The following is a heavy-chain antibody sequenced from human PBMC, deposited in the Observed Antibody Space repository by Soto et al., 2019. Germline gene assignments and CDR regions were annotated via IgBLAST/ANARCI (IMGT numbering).Heavy chain of an antibody. V-gene: IGHV4-4*02. J-gene: IGHJ5*02. CDR3: ARGRLVVVPAASPYNWFDP. D-gene: IGHD2-2*01. CDR2: IYHSGST. CDR1: GGSISSSNW. Sequence: QVQLQESGPGLVKPSGTLSLTCAVSGGSISSSNWWSWVRQPPGKGLEWIGEIYHSGSTNYNPSLKSRVTISVDKSKNQFSLKLSSVTAADTAVYYCARGRLVVVPAASPYNWFDPWGQGTLVTVSS.